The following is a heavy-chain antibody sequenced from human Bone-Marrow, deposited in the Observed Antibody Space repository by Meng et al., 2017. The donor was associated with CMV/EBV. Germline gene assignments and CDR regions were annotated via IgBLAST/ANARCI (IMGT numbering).Heavy chain of an antibody. Sequence: MTSDGYYWSCIRQHPGKGLEWIGYIYDRGTTYNNPSLKSRVAISLDTSKNQFSLNLNSVTAADTAVYYCARVIDCSGGTCYSDWFDPWGQGTLVTVSS. D-gene: IGHD2-15*01. CDR1: MTSDGYY. CDR3: ARVIDCSGGTCYSDWFDP. V-gene: IGHV4-31*02. J-gene: IGHJ5*02. CDR2: IYDRGTT.